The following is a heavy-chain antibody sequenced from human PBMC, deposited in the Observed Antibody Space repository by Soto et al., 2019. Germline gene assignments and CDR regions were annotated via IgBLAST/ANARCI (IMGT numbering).Heavy chain of an antibody. D-gene: IGHD3-10*01. J-gene: IGHJ3*02. Sequence: ASVKVSCKASGYTFTGYYMHWVRQAPGQGLEWMGWINPNSGGTNYAQKFRGWVTMTRDTSISTAYMGLSRLRSDDTAVYYCARAGLSTMVRGAISDAFDIWGQGTMVTVSS. CDR1: GYTFTGYY. CDR3: ARAGLSTMVRGAISDAFDI. V-gene: IGHV1-2*04. CDR2: INPNSGGT.